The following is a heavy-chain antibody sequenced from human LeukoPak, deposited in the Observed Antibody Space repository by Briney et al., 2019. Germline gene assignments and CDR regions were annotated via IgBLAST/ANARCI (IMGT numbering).Heavy chain of an antibody. J-gene: IGHJ6*02. CDR3: TTERNWELLRPYGLDI. CDR1: GFNFKYVW. Sequence: GGSLRLSCAASGFNFKYVWMNWVRQVPGKGLEWVGRVRTKIEGETRDYPAPVKGRFIISRDDSKTTLYLQMNGLKTEDSAVYYCTTERNWELLRPYGLDIWGQGTTVIVSS. V-gene: IGHV3-15*01. D-gene: IGHD1-26*01. CDR2: VRTKIEGETR.